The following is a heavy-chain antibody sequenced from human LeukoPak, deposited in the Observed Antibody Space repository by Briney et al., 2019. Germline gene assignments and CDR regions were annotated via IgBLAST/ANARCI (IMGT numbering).Heavy chain of an antibody. CDR3: ARDRKVDTYYYDSSGYTDY. J-gene: IGHJ4*02. CDR2: ISAYNGNT. V-gene: IGHV1-18*01. CDR1: GGTFSSYG. Sequence: ASVTVSCKASGGTFSSYGISWVRQAPGQGLEWMGWISAYNGNTNYAQKLQGRVTMTTDTSTSTAYMELRSLRSDDTAVYYCARDRKVDTYYYDSSGYTDYWGQGTLVTVSS. D-gene: IGHD3-22*01.